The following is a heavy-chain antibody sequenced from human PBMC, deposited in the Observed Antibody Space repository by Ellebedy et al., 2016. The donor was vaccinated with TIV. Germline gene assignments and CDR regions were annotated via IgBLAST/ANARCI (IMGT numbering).Heavy chain of an antibody. V-gene: IGHV1-69*13. Sequence: SVKVSCKASGGTFGNYAISWVRQATGQGLEWLGRIIPIFDVRDYAQELQGRVTITADEITTTAYMELSSLRSEDTAVYFCARNTDIIQVPSAYASSFDIWGQGTAVTVSS. J-gene: IGHJ3*02. CDR3: ARNTDIIQVPSAYASSFDI. D-gene: IGHD2-8*01. CDR2: IIPIFDVR. CDR1: GGTFGNYA.